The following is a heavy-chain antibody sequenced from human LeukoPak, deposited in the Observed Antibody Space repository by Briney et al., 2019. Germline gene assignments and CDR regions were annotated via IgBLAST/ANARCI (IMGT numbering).Heavy chain of an antibody. CDR2: INHSGRT. CDR1: GGSFSGYY. CDR3: ARQNYGAAPLRY. D-gene: IGHD4/OR15-4a*01. V-gene: IGHV4-34*01. J-gene: IGHJ4*02. Sequence: PSETLSLTCAVYGGSFSGYYWSWIRQPPGKGLEWIGEINHSGRTNYNPSLKSRVTISVDTSKNQFSLKLSSVTAADTAVYYCARQNYGAAPLRYWGRGTLVTVSS.